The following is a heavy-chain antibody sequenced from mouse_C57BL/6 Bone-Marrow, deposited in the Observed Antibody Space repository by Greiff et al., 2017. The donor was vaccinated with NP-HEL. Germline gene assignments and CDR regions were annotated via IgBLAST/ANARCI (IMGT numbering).Heavy chain of an antibody. D-gene: IGHD1-1*01. CDR2: IYPRSGNT. J-gene: IGHJ2*01. Sequence: VQLVESGAELARPGASVKLSCKASGYTFTSYGISWVKQRTGQGLEWIGEIYPRSGNTYYNEKFKGKATLTADKSSSTAYMELRSLTSEDSAVYFCARLDYYGSSYDFDYWGQGTTLTVSS. CDR1: GYTFTSYG. CDR3: ARLDYYGSSYDFDY. V-gene: IGHV1-81*01.